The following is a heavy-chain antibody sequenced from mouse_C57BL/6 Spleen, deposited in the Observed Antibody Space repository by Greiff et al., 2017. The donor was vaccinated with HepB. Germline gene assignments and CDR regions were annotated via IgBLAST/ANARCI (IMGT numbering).Heavy chain of an antibody. D-gene: IGHD2-4*01. CDR2: ISYDGSN. CDR3: ARDGDDYSLDY. V-gene: IGHV3-6*01. CDR1: GYSITSGYY. Sequence: EVQVVESGPGLVKPSQSLSLTCSVTGYSITSGYYWNWIRQFPGNKLEWMGYISYDGSNNYNPSLKNRISITRDTSKNQFFLKLNSVTTEDTATYYCARDGDDYSLDYWGQGTTLTVSS. J-gene: IGHJ2*01.